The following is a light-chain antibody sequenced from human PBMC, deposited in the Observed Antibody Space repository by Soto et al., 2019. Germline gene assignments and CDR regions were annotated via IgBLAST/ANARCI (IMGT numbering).Light chain of an antibody. CDR1: QSLLHTNGYTY. V-gene: IGKV2-28*01. Sequence: IVMIQSPLFLSVTPGEPASISCRSSQSLLHTNGYTYLNWYLQKPGQSPHLLIYLGSRRPPGVPERFSGSGSGTDFTLTISRVEAEDVGIYYCMQALQTPGTCGQGTKL. CDR2: LGS. CDR3: MQALQTPGT. J-gene: IGKJ1*01.